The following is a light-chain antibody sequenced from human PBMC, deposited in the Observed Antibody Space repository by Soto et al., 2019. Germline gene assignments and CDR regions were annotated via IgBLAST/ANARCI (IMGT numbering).Light chain of an antibody. Sequence: DIVMTQSPDSLAVSLGERATINCKSSQSVLYSSNNKNYLAWYQQKPGQPPKLLIYWASTRESGVPDRFSGSGDGTDCTLTVSSLQAEDGGFHDGQEHYCSPALSSGGGTK. V-gene: IGKV4-1*01. J-gene: IGKJ4*01. CDR1: QSVLYSSNNKNY. CDR3: QEHYCSPALS. CDR2: WAS.